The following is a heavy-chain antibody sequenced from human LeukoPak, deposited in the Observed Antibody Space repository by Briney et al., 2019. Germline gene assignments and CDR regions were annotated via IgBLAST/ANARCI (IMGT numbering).Heavy chain of an antibody. CDR1: RFTFSSYA. CDR3: ARSPGGLPSKTTYYYYGMDV. Sequence: HPGGSLRLSCAASRFTFSSYAMHWVRQAPGKGLKYVSAISSNGGSTYYANSVKGRFTISRDNSKNTLYLQMGSLRAEDMAVYYCARSPGGLPSKTTYYYYGMDVWGKGTTVTVSS. J-gene: IGHJ6*04. CDR2: ISSNGGST. D-gene: IGHD1-26*01. V-gene: IGHV3-64*01.